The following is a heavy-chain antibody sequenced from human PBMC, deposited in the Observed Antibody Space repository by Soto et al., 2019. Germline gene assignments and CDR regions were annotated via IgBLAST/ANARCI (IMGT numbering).Heavy chain of an antibody. J-gene: IGHJ5*02. CDR2: INSDGSTT. CDR1: GFTFSTYW. V-gene: IGHV3-74*01. D-gene: IGHD1-26*01. Sequence: EVQLVESGGGLVQPGGSLRLSCAASGFTFSTYWMHWVRQAPGKGLVWVSRINSDGSTTTYADSVKGRFTISRDNAKNTLYLQMNSLRAEDTAVYFCATVGTGSYNWLDPWGKGTLVTVSS. CDR3: ATVGTGSYNWLDP.